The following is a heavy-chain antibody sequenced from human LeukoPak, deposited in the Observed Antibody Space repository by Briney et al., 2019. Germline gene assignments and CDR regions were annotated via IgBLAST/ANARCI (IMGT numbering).Heavy chain of an antibody. J-gene: IGHJ4*02. V-gene: IGHV3-64*01. CDR3: ARGYSSGWPLDY. Sequence: GGSLRPSCAASGFTFSSYAMHWVRQAPGKGLEYVSAISSNGGSTYYANSVKGRFTISRDNSKNTLYLQMGSLRAEDMAVYYCARGYSSGWPLDYWGQGTLVTVSS. D-gene: IGHD6-19*01. CDR2: ISSNGGST. CDR1: GFTFSSYA.